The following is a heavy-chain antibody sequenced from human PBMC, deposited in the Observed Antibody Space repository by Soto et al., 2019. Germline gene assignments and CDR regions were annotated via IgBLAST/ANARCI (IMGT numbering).Heavy chain of an antibody. D-gene: IGHD2-8*01. Sequence: PGGALRLSCAASGFTFSSYCMHWVRQAPGKGLEWVAVIWYDGSNKYYADSVKGRFTISRDNSKNTLYLQMNSLRAEDTAVYYCARDWYNGVFSLGGPVYEYWGQGTLVTVSS. CDR3: ARDWYNGVFSLGGPVYEY. V-gene: IGHV3-33*01. J-gene: IGHJ4*02. CDR2: IWYDGSNK. CDR1: GFTFSSYC.